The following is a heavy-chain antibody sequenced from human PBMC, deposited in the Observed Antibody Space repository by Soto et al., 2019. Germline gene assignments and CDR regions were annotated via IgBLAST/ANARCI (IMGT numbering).Heavy chain of an antibody. D-gene: IGHD5-12*01. CDR3: ARVLSGYDSSLRA. CDR1: GGTFSSYT. V-gene: IGHV1-69*02. Sequence: QVQLVQSGAEVKKPGSSVKVSCKASGGTFSSYTISWVRQAPGQGLEWMGRIIPILGIANYAQKFQGRVTITADKSPSTAYMELSSLRSEDTAAYYCARVLSGYDSSLRAWGQGTLVTVSS. J-gene: IGHJ5*02. CDR2: IIPILGIA.